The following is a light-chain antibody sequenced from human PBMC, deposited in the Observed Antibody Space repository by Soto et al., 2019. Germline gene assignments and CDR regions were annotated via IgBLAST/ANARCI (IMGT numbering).Light chain of an antibody. V-gene: IGKV3-11*01. Sequence: EIVLTQSPGTLSLSPGERATLSCRASQSISNSCLAWFQQRPGRAPRLFXYDASNRATGVPARFSGSRSGTDFTLTISSLEPEDFAVYYCQQRSNWPPITFGQGTRLEIK. CDR3: QQRSNWPPIT. J-gene: IGKJ5*01. CDR2: DAS. CDR1: QSISNSC.